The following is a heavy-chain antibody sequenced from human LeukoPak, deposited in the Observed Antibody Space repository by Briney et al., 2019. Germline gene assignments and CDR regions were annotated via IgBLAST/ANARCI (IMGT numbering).Heavy chain of an antibody. CDR2: IYYSGST. V-gene: IGHV4-59*01. D-gene: IGHD4-17*01. J-gene: IGHJ4*02. Sequence: PSETLSLTCTVSGGSISSYYWSWIRQPPGKGLEWIGYIYYSGSTNYNPSLKSRVTISVDTSKNQFSLKLSPVTAADTAVYYCARNGDYCFDYWGQGTLVTVSS. CDR3: ARNGDYCFDY. CDR1: GGSISSYY.